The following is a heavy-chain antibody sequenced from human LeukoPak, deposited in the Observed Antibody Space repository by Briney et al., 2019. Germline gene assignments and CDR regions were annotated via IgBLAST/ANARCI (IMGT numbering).Heavy chain of an antibody. CDR2: ISYDGSNK. CDR3: ARAEHQYYFDY. CDR1: GFTFSSYA. D-gene: IGHD1-14*01. V-gene: IGHV3-30*07. J-gene: IGHJ4*02. Sequence: GGSLRLSCSASGFTFSSYAMHWVRQAPGKGLEWVAVISYDGSNKYYADSVKGRFTISSDNSKNTLYLQMNSLRAEDTAMYYCARAEHQYYFDYWGQGTLVTVSS.